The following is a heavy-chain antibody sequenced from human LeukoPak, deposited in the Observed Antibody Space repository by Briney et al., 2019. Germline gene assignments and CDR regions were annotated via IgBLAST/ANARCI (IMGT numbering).Heavy chain of an antibody. D-gene: IGHD3-22*01. CDR2: IIPIFGTA. J-gene: IGHJ4*02. CDR3: AGGWDYDSGGRPTAYVY. Sequence: SVKVSCKASGGTFSNYAINWVRQAPGQGLEWMGGIIPIFGTANYAQKFQGKVTITADESTSTAYMELSSLRSEDTAIYYCAGGWDYDSGGRPTAYVYWGQGTLVSVSS. CDR1: GGTFSNYA. V-gene: IGHV1-69*13.